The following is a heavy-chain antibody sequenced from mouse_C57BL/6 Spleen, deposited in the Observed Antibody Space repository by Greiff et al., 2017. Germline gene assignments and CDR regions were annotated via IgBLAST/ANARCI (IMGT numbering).Heavy chain of an antibody. J-gene: IGHJ4*01. Sequence: EVQLQQSGPELVKPGASVKISCKASGYTFTDYYMNWVKQSHGKSLEWIGDINPNNGGTSYNQKFKGKATLTVDKSSSTAYMELRSLTSEDSAVYYCARSGSNYPYAMDYWGQGTSVTVSS. CDR1: GYTFTDYY. CDR2: INPNNGGT. D-gene: IGHD2-5*01. CDR3: ARSGSNYPYAMDY. V-gene: IGHV1-26*01.